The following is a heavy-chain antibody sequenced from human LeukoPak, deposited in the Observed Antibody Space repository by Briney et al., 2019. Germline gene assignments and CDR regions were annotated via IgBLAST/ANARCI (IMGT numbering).Heavy chain of an antibody. CDR3: ARPNHKDHCSSTSCYRYFDY. Sequence: SETLSLTCAVYGGSFSGYYWTWIRQPPGKGLEWIGEINHSGSTNYNPSLKSRVTISVDTSKNQFSLKLSSVTAADTAVYYCARPNHKDHCSSTSCYRYFDYWGQGTLVTVSS. J-gene: IGHJ4*02. CDR1: GGSFSGYY. D-gene: IGHD2-2*02. V-gene: IGHV4-34*01. CDR2: INHSGST.